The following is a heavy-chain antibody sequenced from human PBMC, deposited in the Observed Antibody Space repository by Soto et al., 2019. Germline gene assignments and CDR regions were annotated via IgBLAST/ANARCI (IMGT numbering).Heavy chain of an antibody. J-gene: IGHJ4*02. CDR2: INPNGGGR. D-gene: IGHD1-26*01. CDR1: GYTFTGFH. Sequence: QVQLVQSGAEVKQPGASVKVSCKASGYTFTGFHIHWVRQAHGQGLEWVGWINPNGGGRNYEQKFQGWVTMTRDTSISTAYMELSKLKSDDTAVYYCARGSVGPTTNFHYWGQGTLVTVSS. V-gene: IGHV1-2*04. CDR3: ARGSVGPTTNFHY.